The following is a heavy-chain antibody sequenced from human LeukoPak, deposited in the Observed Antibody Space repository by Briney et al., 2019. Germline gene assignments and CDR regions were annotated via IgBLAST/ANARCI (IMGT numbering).Heavy chain of an antibody. CDR3: ASGFWSGYYTGAY. D-gene: IGHD3-3*01. V-gene: IGHV1-2*02. Sequence: ASVKVSCKASGYTFTDYYIHWVRQAPGQGLAWMGWINPNSGGTNYAQKFQGRVTMTRDTSISTAYMELSSLRSDDTAVYYCASGFWSGYYTGAYWGQGTLVTVSS. CDR1: GYTFTDYY. CDR2: INPNSGGT. J-gene: IGHJ4*02.